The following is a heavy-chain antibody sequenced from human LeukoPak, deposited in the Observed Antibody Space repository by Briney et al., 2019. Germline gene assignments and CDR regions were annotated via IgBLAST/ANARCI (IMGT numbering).Heavy chain of an antibody. CDR3: ARDNNWGSTHY. Sequence: GGSLRLSCAASGFTFSSYAMHWVRQAPGKGLEWVAVISYDGSNKYYADSVKGRFTISRDNSKNTLFLQISNLRAEDTAVYYCARDNNWGSTHYWGQGTLVTVSS. D-gene: IGHD7-27*01. CDR2: ISYDGSNK. V-gene: IGHV3-30-3*01. J-gene: IGHJ4*02. CDR1: GFTFSSYA.